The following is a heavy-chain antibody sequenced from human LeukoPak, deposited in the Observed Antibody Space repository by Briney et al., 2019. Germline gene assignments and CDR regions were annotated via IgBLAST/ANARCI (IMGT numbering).Heavy chain of an antibody. V-gene: IGHV4-39*01. J-gene: IGHJ4*02. D-gene: IGHD3-10*01. CDR1: GGSISSNSYY. Sequence: PSETLSLTCTVSGGSISSNSYYWGWIRQPPGKGLEWMGSIYYSGSTYYHPSLKNRLTISVDTSKNQFSLKLSSVTAPDTAVYYCARTRYYYGSRSYGAPYYFDYWGQGTLVTVSS. CDR3: ARTRYYYGSRSYGAPYYFDY. CDR2: IYYSGST.